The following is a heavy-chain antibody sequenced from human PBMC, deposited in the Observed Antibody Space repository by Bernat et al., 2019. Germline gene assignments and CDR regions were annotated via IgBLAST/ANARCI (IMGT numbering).Heavy chain of an antibody. J-gene: IGHJ4*02. CDR2: MNPNSGNT. CDR3: ARGRDSSSHLDY. D-gene: IGHD6-13*01. V-gene: IGHV1-8*01. CDR1: GYTFTSFD. Sequence: QVQLVQSGAEVKKSGASVKVSCKASGYTFTSFDINWVRQAAGQGPEWMGWMNPNSGNTGYAQKFQGRVTMTRDTPTNTAYMDLSSLTSEDTAVYYCARGRDSSSHLDYWGQGTLLTVSS.